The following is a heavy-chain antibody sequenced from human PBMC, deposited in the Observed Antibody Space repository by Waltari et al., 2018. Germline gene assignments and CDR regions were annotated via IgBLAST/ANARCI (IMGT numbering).Heavy chain of an antibody. V-gene: IGHV4-39*07. J-gene: IGHJ5*02. CDR2: IYYSGTA. Sequence: QTQLQESGPGLVKPSETLSLTCSVSGGSIRRTSYYWAWIRQSPGKGLEWIGNIYYSGTAYCNPSLNSRVTISIDTSKSQVSLKLTSVTAADTAVYCARALQGLLFTEWSTGFDPWGQGTLVTVSS. D-gene: IGHD3-3*01. CDR1: GGSIRRTSYY. CDR3: RALQGLLFTEWSTGFDP.